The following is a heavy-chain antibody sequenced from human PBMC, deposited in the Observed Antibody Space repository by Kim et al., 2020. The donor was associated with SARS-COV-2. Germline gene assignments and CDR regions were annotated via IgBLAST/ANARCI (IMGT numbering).Heavy chain of an antibody. J-gene: IGHJ6*02. Sequence: ASVKVSCKASGFSFLSSAVQWVRQARGQRLEWIGWIVGDSGKTDYAQKFQERVTITRDMSTSTAYLELSSLRSEDTAVYFCAADRSNWDNKYYYGMDVWGQGTTVTVSS. CDR1: GFSFLSSA. D-gene: IGHD3-10*01. CDR2: IVGDSGKT. CDR3: AADRSNWDNKYYYGMDV. V-gene: IGHV1-58*01.